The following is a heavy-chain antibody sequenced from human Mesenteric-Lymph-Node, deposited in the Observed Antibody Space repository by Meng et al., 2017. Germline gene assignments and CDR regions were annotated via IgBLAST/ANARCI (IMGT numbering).Heavy chain of an antibody. V-gene: IGHV3-9*01. D-gene: IGHD6-19*01. CDR2: ISWNSGSI. CDR1: GFTFDDYA. CDR3: ARESYSSGPDY. J-gene: IGHJ4*01. Sequence: SLKISCAASGFTFDDYAMHWVRQAPGKGLEWVSGISWNSGSIGYADSVKGRFTISRDNAKNSLYLQMNSLRAEDTAVYYCARESYSSGPDYWGQGTLVTVSS.